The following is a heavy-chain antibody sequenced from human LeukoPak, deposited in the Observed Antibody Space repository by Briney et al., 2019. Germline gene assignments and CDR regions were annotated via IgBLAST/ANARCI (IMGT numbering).Heavy chain of an antibody. CDR2: IYYSGST. CDR1: GGSISSSSYY. J-gene: IGHJ4*02. Sequence: SETLSLTCTVSGGSISSSSYYWGWIRQPPGEGLEWIGSIYYSGSTYYNPSLKSRVTISVDTSKNQFSLKLSSVTAADTAVYYCARYLSSIAARFDYWGQGTLVTVSS. D-gene: IGHD6-6*01. CDR3: ARYLSSIAARFDY. V-gene: IGHV4-39*01.